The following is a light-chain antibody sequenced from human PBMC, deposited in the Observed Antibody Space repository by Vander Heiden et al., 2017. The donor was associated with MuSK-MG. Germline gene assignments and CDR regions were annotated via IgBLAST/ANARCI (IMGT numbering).Light chain of an antibody. Sequence: DIQMTQSPSTLSASVGDRVTITCRASQSISTWLAWHQQKPGKAPKLLIYDASSLKTGVPSRFSGSGSGTEFTLTISSLQPDDFATYYCQQDNSSSWTFGQGTKVEIK. J-gene: IGKJ1*01. CDR2: DAS. V-gene: IGKV1-5*01. CDR1: QSISTW. CDR3: QQDNSSSWT.